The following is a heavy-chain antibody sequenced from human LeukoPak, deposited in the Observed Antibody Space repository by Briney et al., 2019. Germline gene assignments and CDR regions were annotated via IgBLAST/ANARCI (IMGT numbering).Heavy chain of an antibody. Sequence: ASVKVSCKASGYTFTGYYMHWVRQAPGQGLEWMGWINPNSGDTNCAQKFQGRVTMTRDTSISTAYMELSSLRSDDTAVYYCARVLHWLTLFDYWGQGTLVTVSS. D-gene: IGHD6-19*01. J-gene: IGHJ4*02. CDR2: INPNSGDT. V-gene: IGHV1-2*02. CDR1: GYTFTGYY. CDR3: ARVLHWLTLFDY.